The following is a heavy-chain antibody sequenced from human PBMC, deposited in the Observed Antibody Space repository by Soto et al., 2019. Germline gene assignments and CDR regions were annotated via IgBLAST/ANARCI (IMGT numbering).Heavy chain of an antibody. CDR3: TRLCEYDSAVYYYAYDY. V-gene: IGHV3-73*02. Sequence: EVQVVESGGGLVQPGGSLTLSCAASGFTFSDSAMHWVRQASGKGLEWLGRIRSTANSCATAYAASVKGRFTISRDDAKNKVYLQMTSLNSEDTAVYYWTRLCEYDSAVYYYAYDYWGHGTRVTVAS. CDR2: IRSTANSCAT. J-gene: IGHJ4*01. CDR1: GFTFSDSA. D-gene: IGHD3-22*01.